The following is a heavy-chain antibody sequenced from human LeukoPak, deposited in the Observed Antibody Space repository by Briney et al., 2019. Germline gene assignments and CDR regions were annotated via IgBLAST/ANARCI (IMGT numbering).Heavy chain of an antibody. CDR3: ARYYGSGKKFDY. J-gene: IGHJ4*02. V-gene: IGHV4-31*02. D-gene: IGHD3-10*01. Sequence: LRLSCAASGFTFSSYAMSWVRQHPGKGLEWIGYIYYSGSTYYNPSLKSRVTISVDTSKNQFSLKLTSVTAADTAVFFCARYYGSGKKFDYWGQGTLVTVSS. CDR2: IYYSGST. CDR1: GFTFSSYA.